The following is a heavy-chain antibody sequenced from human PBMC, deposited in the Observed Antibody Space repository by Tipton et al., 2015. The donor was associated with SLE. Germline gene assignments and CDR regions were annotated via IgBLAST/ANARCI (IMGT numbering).Heavy chain of an antibody. V-gene: IGHV3-7*01. CDR3: ARRPRGDNYFFDY. CDR1: GFTFNFYW. CDR2: IKQDGSET. D-gene: IGHD2/OR15-2a*01. Sequence: SLRLSCAASGFTFNFYWMSWVRQAPGKGLEWVANIKQDGSETSYVDSVKGRFTISRDNARNSLFLQMNSLRADDTAVYYCARRPRGDNYFFDYWGPGRLVTVSS. J-gene: IGHJ4*02.